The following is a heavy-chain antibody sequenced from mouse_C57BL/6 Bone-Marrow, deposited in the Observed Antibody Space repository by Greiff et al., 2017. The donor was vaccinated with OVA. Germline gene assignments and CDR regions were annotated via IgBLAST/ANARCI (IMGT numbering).Heavy chain of an antibody. Sequence: LQQSGAELVRPGSSVKLSCKASYFAFMASAMPWVKQRPGHGLEWIGSFTMYSDATDYSENFKGKATLTANTSSGTAYMELNSLTSGDSAVYYCAKSGYYYGGYYYALDYWGQGTSVTVSS. CDR2: FTMYSDAT. CDR1: YFAFMASA. J-gene: IGHJ4*01. D-gene: IGHD1-1*01. CDR3: AKSGYYYGGYYYALDY. V-gene: IGHV1-49*01.